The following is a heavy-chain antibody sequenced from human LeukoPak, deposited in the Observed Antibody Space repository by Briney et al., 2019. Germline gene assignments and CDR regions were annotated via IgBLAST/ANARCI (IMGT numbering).Heavy chain of an antibody. D-gene: IGHD1-26*01. Sequence: GASVKVSCKASGYTFTGYFMHWLRQAPGQGLEWMGRINLNSGGTYYAQNFQGRVTMTRDTSISTAYVELSRLTSDDTAMYYCARDLSSASNWEFDFWGQGTLVTVSS. CDR1: GYTFTGYF. V-gene: IGHV1-2*06. CDR2: INLNSGGT. J-gene: IGHJ4*02. CDR3: ARDLSSASNWEFDF.